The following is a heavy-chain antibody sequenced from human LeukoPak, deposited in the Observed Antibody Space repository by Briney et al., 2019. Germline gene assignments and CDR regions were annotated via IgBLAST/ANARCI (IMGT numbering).Heavy chain of an antibody. CDR3: AKDYDYGFDY. J-gene: IGHJ4*02. Sequence: GRSLRLSCAASGFTFDDYAMHWVRQAPGKGLEWVSGISWNIDNIDYADSVRCRFTISRDNAKNSLYLQMNSLRAEDTALYYCAKDYDYGFDYWGQGTLVTVSS. CDR1: GFTFDDYA. D-gene: IGHD4-17*01. V-gene: IGHV3-9*01. CDR2: ISWNIDNI.